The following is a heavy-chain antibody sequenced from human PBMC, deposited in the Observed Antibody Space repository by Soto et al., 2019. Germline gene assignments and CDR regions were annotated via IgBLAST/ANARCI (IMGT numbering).Heavy chain of an antibody. CDR1: GGSISSGGYY. J-gene: IGHJ6*02. CDR2: IYYSGST. CDR3: ARERGVRYYGSGSSKQGMDV. V-gene: IGHV4-31*03. D-gene: IGHD3-10*01. Sequence: SVTLSLTCPVSGGSISSGGYYWSWIRQHPGKGLEWIGYIYYSGSTYYNPSLKSRVTISVDTSKNQFSLKLSSVTAADTAVYYCARERGVRYYGSGSSKQGMDVWGQGTTVT.